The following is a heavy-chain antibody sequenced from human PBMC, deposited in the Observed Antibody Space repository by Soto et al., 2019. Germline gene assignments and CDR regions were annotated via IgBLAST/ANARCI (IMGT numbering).Heavy chain of an antibody. CDR1: GFTFSSYW. Sequence: GGSLRLSCAASGFTFSSYWMHWVRQAPGKGLVWVSRINSDGSSTSYADSVKGRFTISRDNAKNTLYLQMNSLRAEDTAVYYCARAYYDILTGVYYMDVWGKGTTVTVSS. CDR3: ARAYYDILTGVYYMDV. CDR2: INSDGSST. J-gene: IGHJ6*03. D-gene: IGHD3-9*01. V-gene: IGHV3-74*01.